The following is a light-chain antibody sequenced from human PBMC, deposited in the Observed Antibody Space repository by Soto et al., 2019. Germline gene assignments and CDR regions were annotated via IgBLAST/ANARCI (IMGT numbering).Light chain of an antibody. V-gene: IGLV2-8*01. CDR2: EVS. Sequence: QSALTQPPSASGSPGQSVTISCTGTSSDVGGYKFVSWYQQHPGKAPKLIIYEVSQRPSGVPDRFSASKSGDTASLTVSGLRAEDEADYYCVSWDNSLRGRVFGGGTKLTVL. CDR1: SSDVGGYKF. CDR3: VSWDNSLRGRV. J-gene: IGLJ3*02.